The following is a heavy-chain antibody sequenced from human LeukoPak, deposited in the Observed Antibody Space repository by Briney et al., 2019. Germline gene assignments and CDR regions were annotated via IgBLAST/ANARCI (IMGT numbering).Heavy chain of an antibody. CDR3: AKFHYDFWSGYYISPDAFDI. V-gene: IGHV3-23*01. J-gene: IGHJ3*02. D-gene: IGHD3-3*01. CDR1: GFTFSSYA. CDR2: ISGSGGST. Sequence: GSLRLSCAASGFTFSSYAMSWARQAPGKGLEWVSAISGSGGSTYYADSVKGRFTISRDNSKNTLYLQMNSLRAEDTAVYYCAKFHYDFWSGYYISPDAFDIWGQGTMVTVSS.